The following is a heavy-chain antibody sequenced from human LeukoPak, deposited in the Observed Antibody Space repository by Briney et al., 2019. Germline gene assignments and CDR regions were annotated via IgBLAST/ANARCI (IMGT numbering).Heavy chain of an antibody. CDR3: EQGDTWFDP. CDR2: ISGSGAST. V-gene: IGHV3-23*01. CDR1: GFTFSTYA. D-gene: IGHD3-16*01. Sequence: GGSLRLSCAASGFTFSTYAMGWVRQAPGKGLEWVSLISGSGASTYYADSVKGRFTISRDNSKNTLYLQMNSLRAEDTAVYYCEQGDTWFDPWGQGTLVTVSS. J-gene: IGHJ5*02.